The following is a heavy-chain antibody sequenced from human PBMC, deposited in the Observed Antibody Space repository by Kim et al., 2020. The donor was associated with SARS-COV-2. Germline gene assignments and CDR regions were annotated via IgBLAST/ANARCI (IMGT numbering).Heavy chain of an antibody. CDR2: IYHTGTT. D-gene: IGHD3-10*01. J-gene: IGHJ4*02. CDR3: ARADPYGSGSYFDY. V-gene: IGHV4-30-2*06. CDR1: GGSIRSGGYS. Sequence: SETLSLTCAVSGGSIRSGGYSWNWIRQSPGKGLEWIGDIYHTGTTYYNPSLKSRVTISVDRSKNHFSLKLSSVTAADTAVYYCARADPYGSGSYFDYWGQGTLVTVSS.